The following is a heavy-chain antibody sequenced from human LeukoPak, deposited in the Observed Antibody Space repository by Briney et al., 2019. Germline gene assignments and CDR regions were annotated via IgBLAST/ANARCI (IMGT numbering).Heavy chain of an antibody. J-gene: IGHJ4*02. V-gene: IGHV1-2*04. CDR2: INPNSGGT. Sequence: ASVKVSCKASGYTFTGYYMRWVRQAPGQGLEWMGWINPNSGGTNYAQKFQGWVTMTRDTSISTAYMELSRLRSDDTAVYYCARADYGGNSELDYWDQGTLVTVSS. CDR3: ARADYGGNSELDY. D-gene: IGHD4-23*01. CDR1: GYTFTGYY.